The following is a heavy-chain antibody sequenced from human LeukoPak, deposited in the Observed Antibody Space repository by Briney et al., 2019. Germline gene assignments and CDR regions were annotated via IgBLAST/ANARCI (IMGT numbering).Heavy chain of an antibody. Sequence: ASVKVSCKASGYTFTSYDINWVRQATGQGLEWMGWMNPNSGNTGYAQKFQGRVTMTRNTSISTAYMELSSLRSEDTAVYYCARDGNYYGSGSPHYFDYWGQGTLVTVSS. J-gene: IGHJ4*02. V-gene: IGHV1-8*01. CDR2: MNPNSGNT. CDR3: ARDGNYYGSGSPHYFDY. D-gene: IGHD3-10*01. CDR1: GYTFTSYD.